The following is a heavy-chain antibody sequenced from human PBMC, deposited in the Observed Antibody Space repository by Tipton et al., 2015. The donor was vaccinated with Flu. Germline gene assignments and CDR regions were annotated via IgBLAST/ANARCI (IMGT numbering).Heavy chain of an antibody. J-gene: IGHJ6*02. D-gene: IGHD6-19*01. V-gene: IGHV4-34*01. CDR2: VNHSGST. CDR3: AREMSVAATSYGMDV. CDR1: GGSFSGDY. Sequence: LRLSCVVYGGSFSGDYCSWIRQPPGKGLEWIGEVNHSGSTNYNPSLKSRVTISVDTSKNQFSLKLSSVTATDTAVYYCAREMSVAATSYGMDVWGQGTTVTVSS.